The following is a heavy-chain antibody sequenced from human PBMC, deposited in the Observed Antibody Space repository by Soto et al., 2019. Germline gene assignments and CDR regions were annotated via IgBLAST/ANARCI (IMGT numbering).Heavy chain of an antibody. CDR3: ARLVDTAMVMDY. D-gene: IGHD5-18*01. CDR1: GGSISSYY. Sequence: SETLSLTCTVSGGSISSYYWSWIRQPPGKGLEWIGYIYYSGSTNYNPSIKSRVTISVDTSKNQFSLKLSSVTAADTAVYYCARLVDTAMVMDYWGQGTLVTVSS. V-gene: IGHV4-59*08. J-gene: IGHJ4*02. CDR2: IYYSGST.